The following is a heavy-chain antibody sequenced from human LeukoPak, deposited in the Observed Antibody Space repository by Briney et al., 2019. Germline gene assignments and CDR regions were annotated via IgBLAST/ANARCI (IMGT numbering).Heavy chain of an antibody. Sequence: GGSLRLSCAASGFTFSSYWMHWVRQAPGKGLVWVSRINSDGSSTSYADSAKGRFTISRDNAKNTLYLQMNSLRAEDTAVYYCARERRRDGYTGAFDIWGQGTMVTVSS. CDR3: ARERRRDGYTGAFDI. CDR2: INSDGSST. CDR1: GFTFSSYW. D-gene: IGHD5-24*01. J-gene: IGHJ3*02. V-gene: IGHV3-74*01.